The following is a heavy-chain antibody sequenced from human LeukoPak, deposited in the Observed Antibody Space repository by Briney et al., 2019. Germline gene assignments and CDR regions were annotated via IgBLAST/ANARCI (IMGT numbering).Heavy chain of an antibody. J-gene: IGHJ3*02. CDR1: GFTFSSYT. V-gene: IGHV3-23*01. D-gene: IGHD3-10*01. CDR3: AKASHRGYREDAFDI. CDR2: ISGSGGST. Sequence: GGSLRLSCAASGFTFSSYTMSWVRQAPGKGLEWVSAISGSGGSTYYADSVKGRFTISRDNSKNTLYLQMNSLRAEDTAVYYCAKASHRGYREDAFDIWGQGTMVTVSS.